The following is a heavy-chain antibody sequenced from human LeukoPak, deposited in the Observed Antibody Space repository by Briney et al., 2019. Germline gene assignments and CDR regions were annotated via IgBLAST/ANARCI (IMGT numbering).Heavy chain of an antibody. CDR2: ISYDGSNK. Sequence: GRSLRLSCAASGFTFSSYGMHWVRQAPGKGLEWVAVISYDGSNKYYADSVKGRFTISRDNAKNTLYLQMNSLRAEDTAVYYCARDPGSGSYDYWGQGTLVTVSS. D-gene: IGHD3-10*01. CDR1: GFTFSSYG. CDR3: ARDPGSGSYDY. J-gene: IGHJ4*02. V-gene: IGHV3-30*03.